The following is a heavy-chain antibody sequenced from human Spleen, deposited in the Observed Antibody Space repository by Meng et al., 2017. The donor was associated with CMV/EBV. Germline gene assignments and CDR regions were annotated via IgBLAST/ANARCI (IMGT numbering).Heavy chain of an antibody. CDR2: IYYTGST. CDR1: GDSISGYY. CDR3: ARELFSSSSSYYYGMDV. Sequence: GSLRLSCTISGDSISGYYWSWIRQPPGKGLEWIGYIYYTGSTNYNPSLKSRVAISIDTSKNQLSLTLTSVTAADTAVYYCARELFSSSSSYYYGMDVWGQGTPVTVS. V-gene: IGHV4-59*01. J-gene: IGHJ6*02. D-gene: IGHD6-13*01.